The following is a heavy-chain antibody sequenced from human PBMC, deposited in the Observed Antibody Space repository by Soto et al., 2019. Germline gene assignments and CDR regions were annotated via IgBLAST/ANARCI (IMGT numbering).Heavy chain of an antibody. V-gene: IGHV1-69*13. CDR2: IIPIFGTA. CDR3: AGQPLGYCSGGSCYSDAVAFDI. D-gene: IGHD2-15*01. Sequence: ASVKVSCKASGGTFSSYAISWVRQAPGQGLEWMGGIIPIFGTANYAQKFQGRVTITADESTSTAYMELSSLRSEDTAVYYCAGQPLGYCSGGSCYSDAVAFDIWGQGTMVTVSS. J-gene: IGHJ3*02. CDR1: GGTFSSYA.